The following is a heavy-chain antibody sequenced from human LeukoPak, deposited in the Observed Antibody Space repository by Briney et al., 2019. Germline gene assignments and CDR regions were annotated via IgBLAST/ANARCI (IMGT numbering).Heavy chain of an antibody. J-gene: IGHJ1*01. CDR1: GGSISTYY. V-gene: IGHV4-59*01. CDR2: IYHSRST. CDR3: ARGGAARLHFQN. Sequence: SETLSLTCTVSGGSISTYYWNWIRQPPGKGLEWIGYIYHSRSTNYNPSLQSRVTISVDTSKNQFSLNLNSVTAADTAVYYCARGGAARLHFQNWGQGTLVTVSS. D-gene: IGHD6-6*01.